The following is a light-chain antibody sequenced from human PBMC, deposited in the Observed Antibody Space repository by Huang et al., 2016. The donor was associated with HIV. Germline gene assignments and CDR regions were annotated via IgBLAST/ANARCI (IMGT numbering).Light chain of an antibody. J-gene: IGKJ1*01. CDR1: QNVTNDY. CDR2: GSS. Sequence: EIVLTQSPDTLSFAPGERGALSCRASQNVTNDYLAWYRQKSGQAPRLLCYGSSGRATGVPVRFGGSGCGAEFILTIDRLEPEDFASYYCQQYSTLPWTFGPGTKLEVK. CDR3: QQYSTLPWT. V-gene: IGKV3-20*01.